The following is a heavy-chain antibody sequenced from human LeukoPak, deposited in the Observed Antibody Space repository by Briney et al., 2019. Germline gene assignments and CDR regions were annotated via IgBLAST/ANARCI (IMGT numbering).Heavy chain of an antibody. D-gene: IGHD1-26*01. CDR2: INPNSGGI. J-gene: IGHJ6*02. CDR1: GYTFTGYY. V-gene: IGHV1-2*04. Sequence: GASVKVSCKASGYTFTGYYMHWVRQAPGQGLEWMGWINPNSGGINYAQKFQGWVTMTRDTSISTAYMELSRLRSDDTAVYYCAREVAAYGMDVWGQGTTVTVSS. CDR3: AREVAAYGMDV.